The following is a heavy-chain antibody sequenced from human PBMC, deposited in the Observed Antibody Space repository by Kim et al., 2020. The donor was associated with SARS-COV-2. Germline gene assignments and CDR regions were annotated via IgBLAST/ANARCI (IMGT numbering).Heavy chain of an antibody. CDR3: ARHGRSLIGWRTGFDP. CDR1: GGSISSYY. J-gene: IGHJ5*02. D-gene: IGHD3-16*02. CDR2: IYYSGST. V-gene: IGHV4-59*08. Sequence: SETLSLTCTVSGGSISSYYWSWIRQPPGKGLEWIGYIYYSGSTNYNPSLKSRVTISVDTSKNQFSLKLSSVTAADTAVYYCARHGRSLIGWRTGFDPWG.